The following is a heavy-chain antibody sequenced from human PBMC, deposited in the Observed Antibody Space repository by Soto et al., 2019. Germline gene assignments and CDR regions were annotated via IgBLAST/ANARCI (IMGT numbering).Heavy chain of an antibody. CDR2: ISSTSSTI. D-gene: IGHD3-10*01. V-gene: IGHV3-48*02. CDR3: ARDLDYYGSGSPDAFDI. J-gene: IGHJ3*02. Sequence: EVQLVESGGGLVQPGESLTLSCGASGFTFSDYFMNWVRQAPGKGLEWLSYISSTSSTIYYADSVEGRFTISRDRAKNSLYLQMNSLRDEDTAVYYCARDLDYYGSGSPDAFDIWGQGTMVTVSS. CDR1: GFTFSDYF.